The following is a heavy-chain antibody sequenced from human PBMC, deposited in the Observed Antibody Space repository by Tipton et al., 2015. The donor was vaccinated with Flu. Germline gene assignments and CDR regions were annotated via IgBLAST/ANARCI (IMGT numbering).Heavy chain of an antibody. V-gene: IGHV1-18*04. Sequence: QSGAEVKKPGASVKVSCKASGYPFGSYGVGWVRQAPGQGLEWMGWISAYNGNTNYNSTFGSRLTMSLDTSKSQFSMTLTSVTVADTAVYYCASGNFYDSSGYFAFWGQGILVTVSS. CDR1: GYPFGSYG. CDR2: ISAYNGNT. D-gene: IGHD3-22*01. J-gene: IGHJ4*02. CDR3: ASGNFYDSSGYFAF.